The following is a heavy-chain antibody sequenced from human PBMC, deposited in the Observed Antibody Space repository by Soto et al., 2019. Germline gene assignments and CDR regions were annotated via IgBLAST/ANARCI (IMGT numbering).Heavy chain of an antibody. D-gene: IGHD3-10*01. J-gene: IGHJ5*02. CDR3: AREKPRIAMVRGVVRASWFDP. CDR2: IKHTGST. V-gene: IGHV4-34*01. CDR1: GGSVSGYY. Sequence: QVQLQEWGAGLLKPSETLSLTCAVYGGSVSGYYWSWIRQPPGKGLEWIGEIKHTGSTNYNPSLKSRVTISVDTSKTQFSLNLSSVTAADTAVYYCAREKPRIAMVRGVVRASWFDPWGQGTLVTVSS.